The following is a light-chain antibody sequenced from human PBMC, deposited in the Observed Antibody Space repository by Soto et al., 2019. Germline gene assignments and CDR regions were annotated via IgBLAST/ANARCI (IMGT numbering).Light chain of an antibody. Sequence: QSALTQPASVSGSPGQSITISCTGTSSDVGGYNWLSWYQQRPGKAPKLIIFEVSNRPSGVSNRFSGSRSGNTASLTISGLQTEDEADYYRSSYTTNNTPVFGGGTKVTVL. CDR2: EVS. V-gene: IGLV2-14*01. CDR1: SSDVGGYNW. CDR3: SSYTTNNTPV. J-gene: IGLJ3*02.